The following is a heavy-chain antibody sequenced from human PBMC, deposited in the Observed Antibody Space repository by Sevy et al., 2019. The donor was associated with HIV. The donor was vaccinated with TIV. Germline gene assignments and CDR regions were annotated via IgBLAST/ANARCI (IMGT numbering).Heavy chain of an antibody. J-gene: IGHJ6*02. Sequence: GGSLRLSCAASGFTFSTYWMHWARQAPGKGLVWVSRVNSDGSSTIYADSVKGRFTISRDNAKNTRYLQMNSLRAEDTAVYYCARTASMDYFFYYAMDVWGQGTTVTVSS. CDR3: ARTASMDYFFYYAMDV. V-gene: IGHV3-74*01. CDR2: VNSDGSST. CDR1: GFTFSTYW.